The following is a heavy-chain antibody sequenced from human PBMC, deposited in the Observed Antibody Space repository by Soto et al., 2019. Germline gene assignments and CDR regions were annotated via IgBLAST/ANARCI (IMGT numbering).Heavy chain of an antibody. CDR2: MNPNSGNT. CDR3: AMSTYAVWWFDP. CDR1: GYTFTSYD. J-gene: IGHJ5*02. Sequence: ASVKVSCKASGYTFTSYDINWVRQATGQGLEWMGWMNPNSGNTGYAQKFQGRVTMTRNTSISTAYMELSSLRSEDTAVYYCAMSTYAVWWFDPWGQGTLVTVSS. D-gene: IGHD3-16*01. V-gene: IGHV1-8*01.